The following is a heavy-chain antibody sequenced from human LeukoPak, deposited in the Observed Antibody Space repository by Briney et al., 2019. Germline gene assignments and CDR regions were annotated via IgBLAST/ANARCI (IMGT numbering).Heavy chain of an antibody. CDR2: ISGSAHKI. CDR3: AGRPTGYSSGYIH. CDR1: GIAFSNYA. J-gene: IGHJ4*02. D-gene: IGHD5-18*01. Sequence: GGSLRLSCVASGIAFSNYAVSWVRQAPEKGLDWVSVISGSAHKIRYADSVKGRFTISRDNSENIVYLQMNNLRVEDTAVYYCAGRPTGYSSGYIHWGQGTLVTVSS. V-gene: IGHV3-23*01.